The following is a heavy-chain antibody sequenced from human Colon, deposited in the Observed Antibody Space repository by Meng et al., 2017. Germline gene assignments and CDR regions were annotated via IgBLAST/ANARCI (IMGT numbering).Heavy chain of an antibody. CDR3: ARGDVLTGKGHDAFDV. J-gene: IGHJ3*01. CDR1: GNIFTNYG. D-gene: IGHD2-21*01. Sequence: ASVKVSCKASGNIFTNYGMHWVRQAPGQGLEWMGMVMPCSDNTRYAQKLRGRITMTTDTSTSTVYMELRSLRSEDMAVYDCARGDVLTGKGHDAFDVWGQGTMVTVSS. V-gene: IGHV1-46*01. CDR2: VMPCSDNT.